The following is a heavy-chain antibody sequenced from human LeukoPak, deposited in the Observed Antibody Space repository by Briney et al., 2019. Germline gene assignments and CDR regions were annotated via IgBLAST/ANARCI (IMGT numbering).Heavy chain of an antibody. CDR2: MNTDGSRI. D-gene: IGHD6-19*01. CDR3: SSDFTGSDDF. J-gene: IGHJ4*02. V-gene: IGHV3-74*01. Sequence: GGSLRLSCAGSGFIFSRYWMHWVRQAPGKGPVWVSRMNTDGSRIDYADSVKGRFIISRDNAKNTLYLQMNSLGAEDTAVYFCSSDFTGSDDFWGQGSLVTVSS. CDR1: GFIFSRYW.